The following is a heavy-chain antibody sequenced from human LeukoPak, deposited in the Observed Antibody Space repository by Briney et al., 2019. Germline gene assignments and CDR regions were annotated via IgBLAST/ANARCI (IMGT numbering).Heavy chain of an antibody. J-gene: IGHJ4*02. Sequence: PGGSLRLSCAASGFTFSSYAMSWVRQAPGKGLEWVSAISGSGGSTYYAESVKGRFTISRDNSKNTLYLQMNSLRAEDTAVYYCAKAGGNYGDYGSDFDYWGQGTLVTVSS. CDR1: GFTFSSYA. CDR2: ISGSGGST. D-gene: IGHD4-17*01. CDR3: AKAGGNYGDYGSDFDY. V-gene: IGHV3-23*01.